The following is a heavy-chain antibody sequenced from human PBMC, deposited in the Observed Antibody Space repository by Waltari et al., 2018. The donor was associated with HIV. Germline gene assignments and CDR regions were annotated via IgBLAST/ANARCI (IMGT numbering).Heavy chain of an antibody. CDR1: GFTFSDYS. CDR3: ARCETVVTPFINKYLGLDV. CDR2: ISATGTTI. D-gene: IGHD2-15*01. J-gene: IGHJ6*02. V-gene: IGHV3-48*01. Sequence: EVQLVESGGKLVQPGGPLRLSCLASGFTFSDYSMNWVRQGPGKGLEWVAYISATGTTIFYANSVKGRFTVSRDNVENSLYLDMSSLRAEDTGDYYCARCETVVTPFINKYLGLDVWGPGTT.